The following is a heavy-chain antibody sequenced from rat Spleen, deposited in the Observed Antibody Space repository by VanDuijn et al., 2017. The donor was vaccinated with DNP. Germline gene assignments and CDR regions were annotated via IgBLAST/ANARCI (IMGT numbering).Heavy chain of an antibody. CDR1: GFTFSNYG. D-gene: IGHD1-2*01. CDR2: ITNSGGST. Sequence: EVQLVESGGGLVQPGRSLKLSCAASGFTFSNYGMAWVRQAPTKGLEWVASITNSGGSTYYRDSVKGRFTISRDNAKSNLYLQMDSRRSEDKATYYCTTSDSSYPNWFAYWGQGTLVTVSS. J-gene: IGHJ3*01. CDR3: TTSDSSYPNWFAY. V-gene: IGHV5-27*01.